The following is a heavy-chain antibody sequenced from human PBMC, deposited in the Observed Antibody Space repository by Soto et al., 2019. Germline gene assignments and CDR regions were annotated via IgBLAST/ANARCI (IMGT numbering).Heavy chain of an antibody. CDR3: ASTVMTTVVKGTYYFDY. CDR1: GFTFSSYG. V-gene: IGHV3-33*01. J-gene: IGHJ4*02. CDR2: IWYDGSNK. D-gene: IGHD4-17*01. Sequence: QPGGSLRLSCAASGFTFSSYGMHWVRQAPGKGLEWVAVIWYDGSNKYYADSVKGRFTISRDNSKNTLYLQMNSLRAEDTAVYYCASTVMTTVVKGTYYFDYWGQGTLVTVSS.